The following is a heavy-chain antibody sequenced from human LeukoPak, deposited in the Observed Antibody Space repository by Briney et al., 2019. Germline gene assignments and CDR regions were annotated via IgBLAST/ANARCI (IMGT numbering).Heavy chain of an antibody. V-gene: IGHV3-48*01. CDR3: VKDNPLDY. D-gene: IGHD1-14*01. J-gene: IGHJ4*02. Sequence: PGGSLRLSCAASGFTFSSYSMNWVRQAPGKGPEWVSYISRSSSTIYYADSVKGRFTISRDNSKNTLYLHINSLRAEDTAVYYCVKDNPLDYWGQGTLVIVSS. CDR1: GFTFSSYS. CDR2: ISRSSSTI.